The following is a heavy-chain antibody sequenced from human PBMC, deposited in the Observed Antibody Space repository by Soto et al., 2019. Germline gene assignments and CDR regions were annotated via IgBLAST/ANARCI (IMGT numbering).Heavy chain of an antibody. V-gene: IGHV1-69*01. CDR3: ARGLYCGGGCYSHFDY. CDR1: GGTFSNYP. D-gene: IGHD2-21*02. J-gene: IGHJ4*02. Sequence: VQLVQSGAEVKKPGSSVKVSCKASGGTFSNYPFIWVRQAPGQGLDWMGGIIPIFGTTDYGQRFQGRVTITADESTNTAYMELSSLRADDPAVYYCARGLYCGGGCYSHFDYWGQGTRVTVSS. CDR2: IIPIFGTT.